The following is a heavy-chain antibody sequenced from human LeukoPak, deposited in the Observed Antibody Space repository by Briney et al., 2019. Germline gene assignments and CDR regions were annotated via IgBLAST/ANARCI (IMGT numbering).Heavy chain of an antibody. V-gene: IGHV1-24*01. CDR3: ARGRGDDSSGWYYFDY. D-gene: IGHD6-19*01. J-gene: IGHJ4*02. CDR1: GYTLTELS. Sequence: RASVKVSCKVSGYTLTELSMHWVRQAPGKGLEWMGGFDPEDGETIYAQKFQGRVTMTEDTSTDTAYMELSSLRSDDTAVYYCARGRGDDSSGWYYFDYWGQGTLVTVSS. CDR2: FDPEDGET.